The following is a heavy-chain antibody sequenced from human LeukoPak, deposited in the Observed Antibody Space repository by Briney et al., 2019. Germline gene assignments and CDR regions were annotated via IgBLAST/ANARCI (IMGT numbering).Heavy chain of an antibody. D-gene: IGHD1-1*01. CDR3: ARDHNYAFDN. Sequence: GGSLRLSCTASGFPFIEYSMNWVRWAPGKGLEWISYIGIDSGNTKYADSVRGRFTISADKAKNSLYLQMNSLRVEDTAVYYCARDHNYAFDNWGQGTLVSVSS. J-gene: IGHJ4*02. CDR2: IGIDSGNT. CDR1: GFPFIEYS. V-gene: IGHV3-48*01.